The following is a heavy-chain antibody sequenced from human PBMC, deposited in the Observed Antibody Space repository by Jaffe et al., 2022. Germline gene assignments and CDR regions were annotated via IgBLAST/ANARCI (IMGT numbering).Heavy chain of an antibody. J-gene: IGHJ6*03. V-gene: IGHV3-9*01. Sequence: EVQLVESGGGLVQPGRSLRLSCAASGFTFDDYAMHWVRQAPGKGLEWVSGISWNSGSIGYADSVKGRFTISRDNAKNSLYLQMNSLRAEDTALYYCAKDIGDLNYDYIWGSYRYGYMDVWGKGTTVTVSS. D-gene: IGHD3-16*02. CDR3: AKDIGDLNYDYIWGSYRYGYMDV. CDR2: ISWNSGSI. CDR1: GFTFDDYA.